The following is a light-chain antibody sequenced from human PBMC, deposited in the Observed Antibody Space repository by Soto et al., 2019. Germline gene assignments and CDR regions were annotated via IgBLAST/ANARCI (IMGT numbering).Light chain of an antibody. Sequence: EIVLTQSPGTLSLSPGERATLSCRASQSVSSYLAWYQQRPGQAPRLLIYGASSRATGIPDRFSGSGSGTEITLTISSLQPDDFATYYCQQYMSYSFGQGTKVDIK. CDR2: GAS. J-gene: IGKJ1*01. V-gene: IGKV3-20*01. CDR1: QSVSSY. CDR3: QQYMSYS.